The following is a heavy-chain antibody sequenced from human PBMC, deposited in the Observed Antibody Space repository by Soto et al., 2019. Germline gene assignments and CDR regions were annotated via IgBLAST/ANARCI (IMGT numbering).Heavy chain of an antibody. Sequence: ASVKVSCKASGYTFTSYDINWVRQATGQGLEWMGWMNPNSGNTDYAQKFQGRVTITTDESTSTAYMELSSLRSEDTAVYYCARDGYYYGSGSLPWGQGTLVTVSS. V-gene: IGHV1-8*01. CDR1: GYTFTSYD. CDR2: MNPNSGNT. D-gene: IGHD3-10*01. J-gene: IGHJ5*02. CDR3: ARDGYYYGSGSLP.